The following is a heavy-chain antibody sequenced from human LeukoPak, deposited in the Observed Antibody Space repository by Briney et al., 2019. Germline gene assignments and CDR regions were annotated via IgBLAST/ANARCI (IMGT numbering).Heavy chain of an antibody. Sequence: KPSETLSLTCTVSGDSINAYYWGWIRQPPGKGLEWIGYIYYSGSTKYNPSLKSRVTISVDTSKNQFSLRLSSVTAADTAVYYCARGAASATGDWFDPWGQGSLVTVSS. CDR1: GDSINAYY. D-gene: IGHD6-13*01. J-gene: IGHJ5*02. V-gene: IGHV4-59*01. CDR2: IYYSGST. CDR3: ARGAASATGDWFDP.